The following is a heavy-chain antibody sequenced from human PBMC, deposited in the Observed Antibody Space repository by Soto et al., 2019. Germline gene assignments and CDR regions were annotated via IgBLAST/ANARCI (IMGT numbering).Heavy chain of an antibody. J-gene: IGHJ6*02. D-gene: IGHD6-19*01. CDR1: VFDFSSYW. CDR2: IKQDGSDK. V-gene: IGHV3-7*01. CDR3: AIVFPRTGWPYHYYAMDV. Sequence: PGGSLRLSCAASVFDFSSYWMRLVRQAPGKGLEWVANIKQDGSDKYYVDSVKGRFTTSRYNAKNSLYLQRNSPRAEETAVYYCAIVFPRTGWPYHYYAMDVWSQGTTVTSP.